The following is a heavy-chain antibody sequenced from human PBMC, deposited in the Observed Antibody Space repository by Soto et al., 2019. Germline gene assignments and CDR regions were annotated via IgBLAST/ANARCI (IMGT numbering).Heavy chain of an antibody. CDR2: IKSQTDGGTT. V-gene: IGHV3-15*01. J-gene: IGHJ5*02. CDR1: GLTFSNAW. D-gene: IGHD6-13*01. Sequence: GGSLRLSCAASGLTFSNAWMTWVRQAPGKGLEWIGRIKSQTDGGTTDYAAPMKGRVTISRDDSKNTLYLQMNGLRADDTAVYYCAKDRGSSLYHWFDPWGQGTLVTVSS. CDR3: AKDRGSSLYHWFDP.